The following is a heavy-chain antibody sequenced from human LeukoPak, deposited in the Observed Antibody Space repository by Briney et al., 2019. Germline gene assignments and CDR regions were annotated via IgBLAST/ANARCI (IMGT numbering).Heavy chain of an antibody. CDR3: ARAYIVGASRDDY. V-gene: IGHV3-23*01. CDR2: ISGSGTNT. Sequence: GGSLRLSCAASGFTFSSYAMSWVRQAPGKGLEWVSVISGSGTNTYYADSVKGRFTISRDNSKNTLYLQMNSLRAEDTAVYYCARAYIVGASRDDYWGQGTLVTVSS. D-gene: IGHD1-26*01. CDR1: GFTFSSYA. J-gene: IGHJ4*02.